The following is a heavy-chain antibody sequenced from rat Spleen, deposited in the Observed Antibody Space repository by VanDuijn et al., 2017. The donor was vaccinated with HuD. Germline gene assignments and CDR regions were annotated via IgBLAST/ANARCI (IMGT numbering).Heavy chain of an antibody. V-gene: IGHV2-6*01. Sequence: QVQLKESGPGLVQPSQTLSLTCTVSGFSLTSYTVSWVRQPPGQGLEWIAAISSGGSTYYNSALKSRLSISRDTSKSQVFLKMNSLQTEDTAMYFCARSDVMDAWGQGASVTVSS. CDR3: ARSDVMDA. CDR1: GFSLTSYT. CDR2: ISSGGST. J-gene: IGHJ4*01.